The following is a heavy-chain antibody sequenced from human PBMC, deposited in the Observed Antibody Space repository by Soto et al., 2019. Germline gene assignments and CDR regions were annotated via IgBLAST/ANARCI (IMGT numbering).Heavy chain of an antibody. CDR3: AKVRYSSSEDYCYYYGMDV. CDR1: GFPFSSYG. Sequence: GGSLRLFCAGSGFPFSSYGRYWVRQAPGKGLGWVAVISYDGSNKYYADSVKGRFTISRDNSKNTLYLQMNSLRAEDTAVYYCAKVRYSSSEDYCYYYGMDVWGQGTTVTVS. V-gene: IGHV3-30*18. D-gene: IGHD6-13*01. CDR2: ISYDGSNK. J-gene: IGHJ6*02.